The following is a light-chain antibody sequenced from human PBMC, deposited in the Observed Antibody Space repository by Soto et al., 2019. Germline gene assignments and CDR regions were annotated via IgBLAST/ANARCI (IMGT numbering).Light chain of an antibody. V-gene: IGKV3-15*01. CDR3: QQYHTWPIT. J-gene: IGKJ4*01. CDR2: GAS. Sequence: DIVMTQSPATLSVAPGERVTFSCRASQGVSRKLAWYQHKPGQAPGLLISGASTGATGIPARFSGSGSGTEFTLTISSLQSEDCAIYYCQQYHTWPITFGGGTKV. CDR1: QGVSRK.